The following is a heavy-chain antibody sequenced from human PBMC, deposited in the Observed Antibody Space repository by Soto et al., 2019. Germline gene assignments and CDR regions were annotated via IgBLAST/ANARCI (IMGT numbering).Heavy chain of an antibody. D-gene: IGHD3-10*01. CDR2: INPNSGGT. CDR3: ARDLLWFGDTEGYYYYYGMDV. J-gene: IGHJ6*02. V-gene: IGHV1-2*02. Sequence: ASVKVSCKASGYTFTGYYMHWVRQAPGQGLEWMGWINPNSGGTNYARKFQGRVTMTRDTSISTAYMELSRLRSDDTAVYYCARDLLWFGDTEGYYYYYGMDVWGQGTTVTVSS. CDR1: GYTFTGYY.